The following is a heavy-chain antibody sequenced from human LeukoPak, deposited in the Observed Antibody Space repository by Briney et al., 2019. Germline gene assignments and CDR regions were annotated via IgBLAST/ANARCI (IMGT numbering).Heavy chain of an antibody. CDR2: IYYSGST. V-gene: IGHV4-59*01. Sequence: SETLSLTCTVSGGSISSYYWSWIRQPPGEGLEWIGYIYYSGSTNYNPSLKSRVTISVDTSKNQFSLKLSSVTAADTAVYYCARGHLGWQLVLNYYYYYYMDVWGKGTTVTVSS. J-gene: IGHJ6*03. D-gene: IGHD6-6*01. CDR1: GGSISSYY. CDR3: ARGHLGWQLVLNYYYYYYMDV.